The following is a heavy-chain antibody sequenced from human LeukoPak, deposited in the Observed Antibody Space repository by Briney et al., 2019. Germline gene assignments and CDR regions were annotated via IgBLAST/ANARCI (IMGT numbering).Heavy chain of an antibody. V-gene: IGHV3-21*01. D-gene: IGHD3-10*01. CDR1: GFTFSSYA. Sequence: TGGSLRLSCAASGFTFSSYAVSWVRQAPGKGLKWVSSISSSSSYIYYADSVKGRFTISRDNAKNSLYLQMNSLRAEDTAVYYCALQPNELLWFGESINWFDPWGQGTLVTVSS. CDR3: ALQPNELLWFGESINWFDP. J-gene: IGHJ5*02. CDR2: ISSSSSYI.